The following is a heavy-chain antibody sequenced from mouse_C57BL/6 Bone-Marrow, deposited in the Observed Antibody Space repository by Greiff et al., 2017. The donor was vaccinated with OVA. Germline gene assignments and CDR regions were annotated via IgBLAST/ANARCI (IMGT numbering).Heavy chain of an antibody. D-gene: IGHD1-1*01. CDR1: GYSFTDYN. CDR3: TGYYGSSLYFDV. Sequence: EVKLMESGPELVKPGASVKISCKASGYSFTDYNMNWVKQSNGKSLEWIGVINPNYGTTSYNQKLKGKATLTVDQSYSTAYMQLNSLTAEDSAVYYCTGYYGSSLYFDVWGTGTTVTVSS. J-gene: IGHJ1*03. V-gene: IGHV1-39*01. CDR2: INPNYGTT.